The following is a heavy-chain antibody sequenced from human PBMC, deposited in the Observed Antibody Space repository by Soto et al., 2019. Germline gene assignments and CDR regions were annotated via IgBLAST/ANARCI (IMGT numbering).Heavy chain of an antibody. CDR3: ARESTYYNSNTCYYLDN. J-gene: IGHJ4*02. CDR2: IRNKANNYST. D-gene: IGHD2-2*01. Sequence: EVQVVESGGGLVQPGGSLRLSCAASGFTFSDHYMDWVRQAPGKGLEWVGRIRNKANNYSTEYAAFVKGRFTISRDDSKSSLYLKMNSLETDDTAVYSCARESTYYNSNTCYYLDNWGQGALVTVSS. V-gene: IGHV3-72*01. CDR1: GFTFSDHY.